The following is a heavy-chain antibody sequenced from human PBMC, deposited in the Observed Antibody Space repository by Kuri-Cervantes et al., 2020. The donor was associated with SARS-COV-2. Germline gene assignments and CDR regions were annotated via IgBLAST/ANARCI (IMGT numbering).Heavy chain of an antibody. CDR2: IYHRGST. J-gene: IGHJ4*02. Sequence: SETLSLTCAVSGYSISSGYYWGWIRQPPGKGLEWIGIIYHRGSTNYNPSLKSRVTISVDTSKNQFSLKLSSVTAADTAVYYCARVMSTSSIAARPRPYYFDYWGQGTLVTVSS. CDR3: ARVMSTSSIAARPRPYYFDY. V-gene: IGHV4-38-2*01. CDR1: GYSISSGYY. D-gene: IGHD6-6*01.